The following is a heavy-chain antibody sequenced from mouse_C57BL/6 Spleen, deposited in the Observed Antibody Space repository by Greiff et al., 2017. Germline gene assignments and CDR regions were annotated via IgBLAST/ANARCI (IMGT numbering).Heavy chain of an antibody. CDR1: GYAFSSSW. Sequence: VELMESGPELVKPGASVKISCKASGYAFSSSWMNWVKQRPGKGLEWIGRIYPGDGDTNYNGKFKGKATLTADKSSSTAYMQLSSLTSEDSAVYFCAIYYGSSYWYAMDYWGQGTSVTVSS. CDR3: AIYYGSSYWYAMDY. J-gene: IGHJ4*01. V-gene: IGHV1-82*01. D-gene: IGHD1-1*01. CDR2: IYPGDGDT.